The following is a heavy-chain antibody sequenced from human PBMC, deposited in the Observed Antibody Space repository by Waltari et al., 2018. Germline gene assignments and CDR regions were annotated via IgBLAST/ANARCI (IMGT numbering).Heavy chain of an antibody. CDR1: GGSISSSSYY. CDR2: FYYSGRT. D-gene: IGHD3-22*01. CDR3: ASTVYYDSSGWTYYFDY. J-gene: IGHJ4*02. V-gene: IGHV4-39*01. Sequence: QLQLQESGPGLVKPSETLSLTCTVSGGSISSSSYYWGWIRQPPGKGLEWIGSFYYSGRTYYNPARRSRVTISVDTSKNQFSLKLSSVTAADTAVYYCASTVYYDSSGWTYYFDYWGQGTLVTVSS.